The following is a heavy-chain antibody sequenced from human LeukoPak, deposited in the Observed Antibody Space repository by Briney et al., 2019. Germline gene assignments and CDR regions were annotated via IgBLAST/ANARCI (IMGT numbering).Heavy chain of an antibody. J-gene: IGHJ6*02. CDR1: GFNFSDYY. CDR2: MSSRSGII. D-gene: IGHD5-24*01. CDR3: AGGLLEAQGWLQWLGTVYSMDV. Sequence: GGSLRLSCVASGFNFSDYYMNWIRQSPGKGLEWISYMSSRSGIIYYADSVKCRFTISRDNARNSLYLQMNSLRVDDTAVYYCAGGLLEAQGWLQWLGTVYSMDVWGQGTPVTVSS. V-gene: IGHV3-11*01.